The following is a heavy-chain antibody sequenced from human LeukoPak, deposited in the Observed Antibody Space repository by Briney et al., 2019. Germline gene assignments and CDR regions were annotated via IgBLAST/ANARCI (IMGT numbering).Heavy chain of an antibody. V-gene: IGHV4-34*01. CDR1: GGSFSGYY. Sequence: QPSETLSLTCAVYGGSFSGYYWSWIRQPPGKGLEWIREINHSGSTNYNPSLKSRVTISVHTSKNQFSLKLTSVTAADTAVYFCARAFSRASPVDYWGQGTLVTVSS. J-gene: IGHJ4*02. D-gene: IGHD2/OR15-2a*01. CDR2: INHSGST. CDR3: ARAFSRASPVDY.